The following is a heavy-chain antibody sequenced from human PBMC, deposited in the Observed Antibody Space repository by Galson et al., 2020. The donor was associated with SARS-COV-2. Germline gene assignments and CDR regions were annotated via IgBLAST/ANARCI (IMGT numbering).Heavy chain of an antibody. CDR3: ARDHPSYDSSGYYYGPGGFDY. CDR2: ISYDGSNK. D-gene: IGHD3-22*01. Sequence: GGSLRLSCAASGFTFSSYAMHWVRQAPGKGLEWVAVISYDGSNKYYADSVKGRFTISRDNSKNTLYLQMNSLRAEDTAVYYCARDHPSYDSSGYYYGPGGFDYWGQGTLVTVSS. V-gene: IGHV3-30*04. J-gene: IGHJ4*02. CDR1: GFTFSSYA.